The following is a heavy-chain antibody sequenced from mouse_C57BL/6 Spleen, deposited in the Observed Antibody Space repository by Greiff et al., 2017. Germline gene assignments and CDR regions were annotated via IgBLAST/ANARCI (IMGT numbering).Heavy chain of an antibody. J-gene: IGHJ2*01. V-gene: IGHV10-1*01. Sequence: EVQVVESGGGLVQPKGSLKLSCAASGFSFNTYAMNWVRQAPGKGLEWVARIRSKSNNYATYYADSVKDRFTISRDDSESMLYLQMNNLKTEDTAIYYGGRHPFYYDSFDYWGQGTTLTVSS. CDR1: GFSFNTYA. CDR2: IRSKSNNYAT. CDR3: GRHPFYYDSFDY. D-gene: IGHD2-4*01.